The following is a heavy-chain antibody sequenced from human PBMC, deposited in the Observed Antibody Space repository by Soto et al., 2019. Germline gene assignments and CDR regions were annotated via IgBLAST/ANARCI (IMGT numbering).Heavy chain of an antibody. Sequence: EVQLVESGGGLVQPGGSLRLSCVASGFTFSSSEMYWVRQAPGKGLEWVSYIHPAGQPIFYADSVKGRFTISRDNAKNSLYLQMNSRRAEDTAVYYCARRGSSWGQGTMVTVSS. V-gene: IGHV3-48*03. CDR1: GFTFSSSE. CDR3: ARRGSS. J-gene: IGHJ3*01. CDR2: IHPAGQPI. D-gene: IGHD2-2*01.